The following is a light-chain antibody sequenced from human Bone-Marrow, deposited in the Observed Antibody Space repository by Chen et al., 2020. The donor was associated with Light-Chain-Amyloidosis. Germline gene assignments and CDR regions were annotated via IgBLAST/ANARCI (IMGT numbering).Light chain of an antibody. CDR3: QVWDRSSDRPV. Sequence: SYVLTQPSSVSVAPGQTATIACGGNNIGSTSVHWYQQTPGQAPLLVVYDDSDRPSGLPERVSGSNCGNTATRTIRRVEAGDEADYYCQVWDRSSDRPVLGGGTKLTVL. J-gene: IGLJ3*02. V-gene: IGLV3-21*02. CDR2: DDS. CDR1: NIGSTS.